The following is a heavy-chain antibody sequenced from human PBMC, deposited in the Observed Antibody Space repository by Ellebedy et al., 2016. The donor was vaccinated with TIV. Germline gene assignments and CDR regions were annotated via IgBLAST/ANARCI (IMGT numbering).Heavy chain of an antibody. CDR3: AKHLFDGSGSYCFDH. D-gene: IGHD3-10*01. Sequence: GESLKISCSASGFTVSSNYISWVRQAPGKGLEWVSVAFPGGSTYYAASVKGRFTISRDNSKNTVYIQMNSLRAEDTAVYYCAKHLFDGSGSYCFDHWGQGTRVTVSS. V-gene: IGHV3-66*04. J-gene: IGHJ4*02. CDR1: GFTVSSNY. CDR2: AFPGGST.